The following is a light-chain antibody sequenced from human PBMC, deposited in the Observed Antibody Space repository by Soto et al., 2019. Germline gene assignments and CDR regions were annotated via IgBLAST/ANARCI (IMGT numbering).Light chain of an antibody. J-gene: IGKJ2*01. Sequence: ETVLTQSPATLSLSPGERATLSCRASQSVSSYLEWFQQKPGQAPRLLIYDASNRATGIPARFSGSGSGTDFTLTISSLEPEDFAVYYCLQRSNWPPTFGQGTDLEIK. CDR1: QSVSSY. CDR2: DAS. V-gene: IGKV3-11*01. CDR3: LQRSNWPPT.